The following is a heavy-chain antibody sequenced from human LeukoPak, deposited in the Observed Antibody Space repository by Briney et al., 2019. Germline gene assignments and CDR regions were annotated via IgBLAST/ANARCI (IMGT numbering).Heavy chain of an antibody. D-gene: IGHD1-26*01. V-gene: IGHV3-49*03. Sequence: GGSLRLSCTASGFTFGDYAMSWFRQAPGKGLEWVGFIRSKAFGGTPEHAASVKGRFTISRDDSKSIAYLQMNSLRAEDTAVYYCAKDPSGRPGKVGELEGYWGQGTLVTVSS. CDR2: IRSKAFGGTP. CDR1: GFTFGDYA. J-gene: IGHJ4*02. CDR3: AKDPSGRPGKVGELEGY.